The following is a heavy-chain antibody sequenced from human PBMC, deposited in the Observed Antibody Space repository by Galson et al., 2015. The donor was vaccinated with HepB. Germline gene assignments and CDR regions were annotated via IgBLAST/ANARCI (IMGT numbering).Heavy chain of an antibody. Sequence: SETLSLTCTVSGGSISSSTYYWGWIRQPPGKGLEWIGSIYYSGSTSYNPSLKSRVTISVDTSKNQFSLKLSYVTAADTAVYYGARSGVAGANYPNLFDPWGQGTLVTVSS. CDR2: IYYSGST. J-gene: IGHJ5*02. V-gene: IGHV4-39*01. D-gene: IGHD1-26*01. CDR3: ARSGVAGANYPNLFDP. CDR1: GGSISSSTYY.